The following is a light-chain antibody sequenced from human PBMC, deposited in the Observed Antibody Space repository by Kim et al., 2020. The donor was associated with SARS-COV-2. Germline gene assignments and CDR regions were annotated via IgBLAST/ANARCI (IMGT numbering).Light chain of an antibody. CDR2: GAS. J-gene: IGKJ4*01. V-gene: IGKV3D-15*01. CDR1: HSVAGK. Sequence: DIVMTQSPATLSVSPWERATLSCRASHSVAGKLAWYQQKPGQAPRLLIYGASVRATGIPARFSGSGSGTEFTLTISSLQSEDFAVYYCQEYNSWPALSFGGGTKVDIK. CDR3: QEYNSWPALS.